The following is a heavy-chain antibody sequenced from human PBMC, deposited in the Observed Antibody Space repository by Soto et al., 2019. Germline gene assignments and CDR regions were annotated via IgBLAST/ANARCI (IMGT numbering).Heavy chain of an antibody. CDR3: AKSMIAAAGTGAFDV. Sequence: GGSLRLSCAASGFTFYNYALTWVRQTPGKGLEWVSSFSATDGSTQYADSVKGRFTISRDNPNSMLYLQMNILRAEDTALYFCAKSMIAAAGTGAFDVWGQGTMVTVSS. D-gene: IGHD6-13*01. V-gene: IGHV3-23*01. J-gene: IGHJ3*01. CDR1: GFTFYNYA. CDR2: FSATDGST.